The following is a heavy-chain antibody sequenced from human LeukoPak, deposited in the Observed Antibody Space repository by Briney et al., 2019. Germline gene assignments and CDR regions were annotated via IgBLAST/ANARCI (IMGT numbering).Heavy chain of an antibody. J-gene: IGHJ6*02. CDR3: ATDRYVMATNPWAV. CDR1: GYTLTELS. Sequence: ASVKVPCKVSGYTLTELSMHWVRQAPGKGLEWMGGFDPEDGETIYAQKFQGRVTMTEDTSTDTAYMELSSLRSEDTAVYYCATDRYVMATNPWAVWGQGTTVTVSS. V-gene: IGHV1-24*01. CDR2: FDPEDGET. D-gene: IGHD5-12*01.